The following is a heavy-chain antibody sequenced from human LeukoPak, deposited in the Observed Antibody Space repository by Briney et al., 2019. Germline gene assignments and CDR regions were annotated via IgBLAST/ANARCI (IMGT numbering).Heavy chain of an antibody. J-gene: IGHJ6*02. CDR1: GFTFSSYS. V-gene: IGHV3-21*01. CDR2: ISSSSYI. D-gene: IGHD4-17*01. CDR3: ARNYGDYHYYYGMDV. Sequence: PGGSLRLSCAASGFTFSSYSMNWVRQAPGKGLEWVSSISSSSYIYYADSVKGRFTISRDNAKNSLYLQMNSLRAEDTAVYYCARNYGDYHYYYGMDVWGQGTTVTVSS.